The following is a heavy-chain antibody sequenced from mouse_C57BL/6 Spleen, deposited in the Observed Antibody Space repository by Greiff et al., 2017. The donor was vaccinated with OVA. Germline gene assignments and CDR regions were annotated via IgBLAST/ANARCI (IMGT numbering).Heavy chain of an antibody. CDR3: ASLTTVVAHYYAMDY. V-gene: IGHV2-2*01. Sequence: VQLQESGPGLVQPSQSLSITCTVSGFSLTSYGVHWVRQSPGKGLEWLGVIWSGGSKDYNAAFISSLGNSKDNSKSQVFFKMNSLQADDTAIYYCASLTTVVAHYYAMDYWGQGTSVTVSS. CDR2: IWSGGSK. D-gene: IGHD1-1*01. J-gene: IGHJ4*01. CDR1: GFSLTSYG.